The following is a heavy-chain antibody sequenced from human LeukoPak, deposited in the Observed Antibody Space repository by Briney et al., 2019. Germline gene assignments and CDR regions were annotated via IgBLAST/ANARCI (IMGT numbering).Heavy chain of an antibody. D-gene: IGHD3-10*01. V-gene: IGHV1-18*01. CDR3: ARDSGYYGSGSYPGD. CDR1: GYTFTCYG. CDR2: ISAYNGNT. J-gene: IGHJ4*02. Sequence: ASVKVSCKASGYTFTCYGISWVRQAPGQGLEWMGWISAYNGNTNYAQKLQGRVTMTTDTSTSTAYMELRSLRSDDTAVYYCARDSGYYGSGSYPGDWGQGTLVTVSS.